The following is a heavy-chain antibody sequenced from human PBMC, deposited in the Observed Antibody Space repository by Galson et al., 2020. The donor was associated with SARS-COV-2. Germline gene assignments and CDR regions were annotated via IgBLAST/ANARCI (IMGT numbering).Heavy chain of an antibody. J-gene: IGHJ5*02. Sequence: ASVKVSFKASGYTFTGYYMHWVRQAPGQGLEWMGRINPNSGGTNYAKKFQGRVTMTRDTSISTAYMELSRLRSDDTAVYYCARDIGFGELLNWFDPWGQGTLVIVSS. CDR1: GYTFTGYY. V-gene: IGHV1-2*06. CDR3: ARDIGFGELLNWFDP. CDR2: INPNSGGT. D-gene: IGHD3-10*01.